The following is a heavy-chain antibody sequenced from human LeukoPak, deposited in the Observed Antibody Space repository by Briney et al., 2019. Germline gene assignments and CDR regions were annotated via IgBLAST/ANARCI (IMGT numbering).Heavy chain of an antibody. D-gene: IGHD1-26*01. V-gene: IGHV4-61*01. J-gene: IGHJ4*02. CDR2: IYYSGST. Sequence: PSETLSLTCTVSGGSISSGTYYWSWIRQPPGKGLEWIGYIYYSGSTNYNPSLKSRVTISVDTSKNQFSLKLSSVTAADTAVYYCARVYSGSFYGAQRNNYYFDYWGQGTLVTVSS. CDR1: GGSISSGTYY. CDR3: ARVYSGSFYGAQRNNYYFDY.